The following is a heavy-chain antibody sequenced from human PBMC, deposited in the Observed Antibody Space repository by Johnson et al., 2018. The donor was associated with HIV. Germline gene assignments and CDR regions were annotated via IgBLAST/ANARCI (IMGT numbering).Heavy chain of an antibody. CDR2: IKSVSDDETK. CDR3: TTPGDRWYTLVGEAAFDI. Sequence: VQLVESGGGLVKPGGSLRLSCVASGFTFTNAWMSWVRQAPGKGLEWVGRIKSVSDDETKDYGSPVKGRFTISRDDSSNTLYLQMHGLKTEDTAVYYCTTPGDRWYTLVGEAAFDIWGQGTMVTVSS. CDR1: GFTFTNAW. V-gene: IGHV3-15*01. J-gene: IGHJ3*02. D-gene: IGHD2-15*01.